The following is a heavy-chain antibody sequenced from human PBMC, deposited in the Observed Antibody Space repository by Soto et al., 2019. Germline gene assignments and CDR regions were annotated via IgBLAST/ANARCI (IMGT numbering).Heavy chain of an antibody. CDR3: ARDSGIVVVPAATHFRESHDDP. D-gene: IGHD2-2*01. V-gene: IGHV3-33*01. Sequence: GGSLRLSCAASGFTFSSYGMHWVRQAPGKGLEWVAVIWYDGSNKYYADSVKGRFTISRDNSKNTLYLQMNSLRAEDTAVYYCARDSGIVVVPAATHFRESHDDPWGQGTLVTVSS. J-gene: IGHJ5*02. CDR1: GFTFSSYG. CDR2: IWYDGSNK.